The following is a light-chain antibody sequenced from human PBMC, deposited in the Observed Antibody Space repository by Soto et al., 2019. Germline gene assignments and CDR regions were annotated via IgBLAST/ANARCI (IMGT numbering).Light chain of an antibody. J-gene: IGKJ5*01. V-gene: IGKV3-11*01. CDR1: QSVSSY. Sequence: EIVLTQTLATLSLSPGERATLSCRASQSVSSYLAWYQQKPAQDPRLLIYDASNRATGIPARFSGSGSGKDFTLTISSLEPEDVAVYYCQQRSNSITLGQGKRLEIK. CDR3: QQRSNSIT. CDR2: DAS.